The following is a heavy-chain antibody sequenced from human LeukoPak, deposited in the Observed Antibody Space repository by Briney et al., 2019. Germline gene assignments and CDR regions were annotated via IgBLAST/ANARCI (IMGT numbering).Heavy chain of an antibody. D-gene: IGHD2-2*01. CDR3: ARDVPSIVVVPAAIDN. J-gene: IGHJ4*02. CDR1: GFTFSSYS. V-gene: IGHV3-21*01. Sequence: GGSLRLSCAASGFTFSSYSMNWVRQAPGKGLEWVSSISNSSSYIYYADSVKGRFTISRDNAKNSLYLQMNSLRAEDTAVYYCARDVPSIVVVPAAIDNWGQGTLVTVSS. CDR2: ISNSSSYI.